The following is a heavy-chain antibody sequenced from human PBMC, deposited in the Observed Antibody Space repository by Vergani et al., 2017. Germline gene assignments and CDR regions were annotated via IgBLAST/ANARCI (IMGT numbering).Heavy chain of an antibody. CDR1: GGSISSSSYY. J-gene: IGHJ5*02. Sequence: QLQLQESGPGLVKPSETLSLTCTVSGGSISSSSYYWGWIRQPPGKGLEWIGSIYYSGRTYYNPSLKSRVTISVDTSKNQFSLKLSSVTAADTAVYYCARGSPPPPYGDYVWFDPWGQGTLVTVSS. CDR3: ARGSPPPPYGDYVWFDP. D-gene: IGHD4-17*01. V-gene: IGHV4-39*07. CDR2: IYYSGRT.